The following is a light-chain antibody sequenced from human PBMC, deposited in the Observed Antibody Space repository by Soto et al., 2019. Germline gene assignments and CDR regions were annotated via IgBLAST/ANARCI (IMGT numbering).Light chain of an antibody. Sequence: EIVMTQSPATLSVSPGERATLSCRASQGVSRNLAWYQQKPGQAPRLLISGASTRATGIPARFSGGGSGTEFTLTISSLQSEDFAVYYCQQYNSWPFTFGPGTKVGIK. CDR2: GAS. CDR3: QQYNSWPFT. J-gene: IGKJ3*01. V-gene: IGKV3D-15*01. CDR1: QGVSRN.